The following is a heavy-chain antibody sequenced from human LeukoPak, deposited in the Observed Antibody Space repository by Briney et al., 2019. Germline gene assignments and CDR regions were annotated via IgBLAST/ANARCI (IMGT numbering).Heavy chain of an antibody. J-gene: IGHJ5*01. D-gene: IGHD6-19*01. Sequence: PSETLSLTCTVSSGSISSGGYYWSWIRQLPGKGLEWIGYIYYSGSTSYNPSLKSRVTISVDTSKNQFSLTVSSVTAGDTAVYYCARGHNSGWYNWFDSWGQGTLVTVSS. CDR1: SGSISSGGYY. CDR2: IYYSGST. V-gene: IGHV4-31*03. CDR3: ARGHNSGWYNWFDS.